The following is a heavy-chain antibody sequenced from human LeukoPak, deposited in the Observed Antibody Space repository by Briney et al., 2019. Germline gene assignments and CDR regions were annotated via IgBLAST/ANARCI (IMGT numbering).Heavy chain of an antibody. CDR1: GFKFDDYA. Sequence: GGSLRLSCVASGFKFDDYAMHWVRQGLGKGLEWVSGISWNGGNIDYADSVKGRFTISRDNGKSSLYLQLNSLRPEDTAFYYCAKGPAVAGLSWFDPWGQGTLVTVSA. CDR2: ISWNGGNI. V-gene: IGHV3-9*01. J-gene: IGHJ5*02. D-gene: IGHD6-13*01. CDR3: AKGPAVAGLSWFDP.